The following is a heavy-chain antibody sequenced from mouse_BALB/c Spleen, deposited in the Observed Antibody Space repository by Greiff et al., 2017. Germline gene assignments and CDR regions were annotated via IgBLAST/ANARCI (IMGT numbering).Heavy chain of an antibody. CDR1: GYSFTSYY. CDR2: IDPFNGGT. CDR3: ARDIPYAMDY. V-gene: IGHV1S135*01. Sequence: EVHLVESGPELMKPGASVKISCKASGYSFTSYYMHWVQQSHGKSLEWIGYIDPFNGGTSYNQKFKGKATLTVDKSSSTAYMHLSSLTSEDSAVYYCARDIPYAMDYWGQGTSVTVSS. J-gene: IGHJ4*01.